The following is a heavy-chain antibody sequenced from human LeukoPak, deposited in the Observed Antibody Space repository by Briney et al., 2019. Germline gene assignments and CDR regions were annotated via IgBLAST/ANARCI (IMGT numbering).Heavy chain of an antibody. Sequence: ASVKGSCKASGYTFITSAMHWVRQAPGQRLEWMGWINAGSGDTKYSQKIQGRVTFTRDTSASTAYMALSSLRFEDTAVYFCARDQSLGSYPDYWGQGTLVTVSS. CDR3: ARDQSLGSYPDY. CDR1: GYTFITSA. CDR2: INAGSGDT. D-gene: IGHD3-10*01. V-gene: IGHV1-3*01. J-gene: IGHJ4*02.